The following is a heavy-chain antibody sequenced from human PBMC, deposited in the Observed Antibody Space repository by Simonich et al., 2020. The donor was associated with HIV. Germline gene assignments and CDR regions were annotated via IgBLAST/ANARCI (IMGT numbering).Heavy chain of an antibody. J-gene: IGHJ5*02. CDR1: GGSFSGEY. D-gene: IGHD3-22*01. V-gene: IGHV4-34*01. Sequence: QVQLQQWGAGLLKPSETLSLTCAVYGGSFSGEYWSWIRQPPGKGLEWLGEIKHSGSTNYNPSLKSRVTISVDTSKNQFSLKLSSVTAADTAVYYCARTYYYDSSGYYAGWFDPWGQGTLVTVSS. CDR2: IKHSGST. CDR3: ARTYYYDSSGYYAGWFDP.